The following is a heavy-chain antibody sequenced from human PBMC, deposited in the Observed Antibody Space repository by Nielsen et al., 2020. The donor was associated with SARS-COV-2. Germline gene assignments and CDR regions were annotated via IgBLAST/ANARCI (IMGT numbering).Heavy chain of an antibody. CDR2: IIPILGIA. CDR1: GGTFSSYA. J-gene: IGHJ6*02. CDR3: ARGSAHYYGMDV. V-gene: IGHV1-69*04. Sequence: SVKVSCKASGGTFSSYAISWVRQAPGQGLEWMGRIIPILGIANYAQKFQGRVTITADKSTSTAYMELSSLRSEDTAAYYCARGSAHYYGMDVWGQGTTVTVSS.